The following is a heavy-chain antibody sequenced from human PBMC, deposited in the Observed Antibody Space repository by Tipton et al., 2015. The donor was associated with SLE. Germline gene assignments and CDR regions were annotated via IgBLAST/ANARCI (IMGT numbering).Heavy chain of an antibody. CDR3: AKADKGGGDCCLVQH. J-gene: IGHJ1*01. D-gene: IGHD2-21*01. CDR1: GFTVITNY. Sequence: SLRLSCAASGFTVITNYMSWVRQAPGKGMEWVSFIYTGGSTYYADSVKGRFTISRDNSKNTLYLQMNSLRAEDTAIYYCAKADKGGGDCCLVQHWGQGTLVTVSS. V-gene: IGHV3-53*05. CDR2: IYTGGST.